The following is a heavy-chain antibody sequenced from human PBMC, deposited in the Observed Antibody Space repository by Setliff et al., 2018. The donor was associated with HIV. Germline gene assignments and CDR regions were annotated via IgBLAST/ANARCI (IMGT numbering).Heavy chain of an antibody. CDR2: IYYSGNT. CDR3: AKGTPSCSFCFDN. Sequence: SETLSLTCAVSGGSIGTANWWSWVRQPPGQGLEWIGEIYYSGNTNYNPSLKSRVTMSVDKPKNHLSLKLSSVTAADTALYYCAKGTPSCSFCFDNWAWEPWSPSPQ. CDR1: GGSIGTANW. J-gene: IGHJ4*02. V-gene: IGHV4-4*02. D-gene: IGHD2-15*01.